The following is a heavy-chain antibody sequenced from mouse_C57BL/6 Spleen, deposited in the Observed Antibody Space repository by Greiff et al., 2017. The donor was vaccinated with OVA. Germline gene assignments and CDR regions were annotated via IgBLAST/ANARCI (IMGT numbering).Heavy chain of an antibody. CDR1: GYSITSGYY. J-gene: IGHJ4*01. V-gene: IGHV3-6*01. D-gene: IGHD2-10*02. Sequence: EVKLQESGPGLVKPSQSLSLTCSVTGYSITSGYYWNWIRQFPGNKLEWMGYISYDGSNNYNPSLKNRISITRDTSKNQFFLKLNSVTTEDTATYYCARGEVWDYDAMDYWGQGTSVTVSS. CDR3: ARGEVWDYDAMDY. CDR2: ISYDGSN.